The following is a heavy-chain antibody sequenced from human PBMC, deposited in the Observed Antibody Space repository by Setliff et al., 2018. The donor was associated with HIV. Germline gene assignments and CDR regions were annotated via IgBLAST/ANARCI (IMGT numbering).Heavy chain of an antibody. CDR1: DGSISSSNW. CDR3: ARGANFWSGYDS. V-gene: IGHV4-4*02. Sequence: SETLSLTCAVSDGSISSSNWWSWVRQPPGKGLEWIGEIYHTQNTNYSPSLKSRVTISVDKSKNQFSLKLTSVTAADAAVYYCARGANFWSGYDSWGQGTLVTVSS. CDR2: IYHTQNT. J-gene: IGHJ4*02. D-gene: IGHD3-3*01.